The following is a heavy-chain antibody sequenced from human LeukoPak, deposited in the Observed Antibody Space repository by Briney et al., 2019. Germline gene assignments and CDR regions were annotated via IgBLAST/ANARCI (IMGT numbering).Heavy chain of an antibody. V-gene: IGHV3-23*01. CDR2: ISGSGGST. CDR3: AKQPNDYVWGSYRRDAFDI. D-gene: IGHD3-16*02. CDR1: GFTFSSYA. J-gene: IGHJ3*02. Sequence: PGGSLRLSCAASGFTFSSYAMSWVRQAPGKGLEWVSAISGSGGSTYYADSVKGRFTISRDNSKNTLYLQMNSLRAEDTAVYYCAKQPNDYVWGSYRRDAFDIWGQGTMVTVSS.